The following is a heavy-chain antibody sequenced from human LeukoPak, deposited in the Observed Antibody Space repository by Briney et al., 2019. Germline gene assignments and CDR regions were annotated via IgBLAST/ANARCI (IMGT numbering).Heavy chain of an antibody. CDR3: ARAEYYGSGSSTAFDI. J-gene: IGHJ3*02. CDR2: TNPNSGGT. Sequence: GASVKVSCKASGYTFTGYYMHWVRQAPGQGLEWMGWTNPNSGGTNYAQKFQGRATMTRDTSISTAYMELSRLRSDDTAVYYCARAEYYGSGSSTAFDIWGQGTMVTVSS. CDR1: GYTFTGYY. D-gene: IGHD3-10*01. V-gene: IGHV1-2*02.